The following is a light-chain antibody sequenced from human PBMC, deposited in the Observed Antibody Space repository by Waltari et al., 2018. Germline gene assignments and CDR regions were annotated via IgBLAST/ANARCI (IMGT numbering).Light chain of an antibody. CDR1: NIGSKS. Sequence: SYVLTQPPSVSVAPGKTARITCGGNNIGSKSEHWYQQKPGQAPVVVICDDSDRPSGILERFSGSNSGNTATLKISGVEAGDEADYYRQVWDSSSDHWVFGGGTKLTVL. CDR2: DDS. CDR3: QVWDSSSDHWV. J-gene: IGLJ3*02. V-gene: IGLV3-21*04.